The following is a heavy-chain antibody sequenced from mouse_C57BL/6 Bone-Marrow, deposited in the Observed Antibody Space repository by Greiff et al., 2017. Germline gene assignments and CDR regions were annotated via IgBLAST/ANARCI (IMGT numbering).Heavy chain of an antibody. CDR1: GFNIKDDY. CDR2: IDPEIGDT. CDR3: SSFDDNYFDF. D-gene: IGHD2-3*01. V-gene: IGHV14-4*01. J-gene: IGHJ2*01. Sequence: QLQQSGAELVRPGASVKLSCTASGFNIKDDYIHWVKQRPEQGLEWIGWIDPEIGDTEYASKFQGKGTITSDTSSNTAYLQLSSLTSEDTAVYYCSSFDDNYFDFWGQGTPLTVAS.